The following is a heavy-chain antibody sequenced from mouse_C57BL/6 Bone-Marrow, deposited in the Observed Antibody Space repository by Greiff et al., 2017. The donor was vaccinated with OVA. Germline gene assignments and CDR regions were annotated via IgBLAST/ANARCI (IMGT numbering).Heavy chain of an antibody. CDR1: GFTFSDYG. CDR2: ISSGSSTI. J-gene: IGHJ3*01. V-gene: IGHV5-17*01. D-gene: IGHD1-1*01. CDR3: ARPITTVVAMGPH. Sequence: DVKLVESGGGLVKPGGSLKLSCAASGFTFSDYGMHWVRQAPEKGLEWVAYISSGSSTIYYADTVKGRFTISRDNAKNTLFLQMTSLRSEDTAMYYCARPITTVVAMGPHWGQGTLVTVSA.